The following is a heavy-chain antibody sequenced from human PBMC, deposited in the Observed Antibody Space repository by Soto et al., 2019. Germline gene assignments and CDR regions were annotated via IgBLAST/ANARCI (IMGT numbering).Heavy chain of an antibody. V-gene: IGHV3-21*01. Sequence: GGSLRLSCAASEFTFSSYSMIWVRQAPGKGLEWVSCISGSSSIIYYADSVKGRFTISRDNAKNSLYLQMNSLRAEDTAVYYCARDPISGYDDDAFDIWGQGTMVTVSS. CDR2: ISGSSSII. CDR1: EFTFSSYS. J-gene: IGHJ3*02. D-gene: IGHD5-12*01. CDR3: ARDPISGYDDDAFDI.